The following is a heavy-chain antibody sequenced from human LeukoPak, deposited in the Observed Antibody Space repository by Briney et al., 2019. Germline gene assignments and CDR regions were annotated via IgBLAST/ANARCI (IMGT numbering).Heavy chain of an antibody. D-gene: IGHD1-7*01. CDR1: GGSFSGYY. CDR3: ARIITGTTSGHFDY. Sequence: SETLSLTCAAYGGSFSGYYWSWIRQPPGKGLEWIGEINHSGSTNYNPSLKSRVTISVDTSKNQFSLKLSSVTAADTAVYYCARIITGTTSGHFDYWGQGTLVTVSS. CDR2: INHSGST. J-gene: IGHJ4*02. V-gene: IGHV4-34*01.